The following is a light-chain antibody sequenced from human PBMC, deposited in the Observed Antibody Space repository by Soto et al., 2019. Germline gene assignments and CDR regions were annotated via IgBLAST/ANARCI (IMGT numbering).Light chain of an antibody. V-gene: IGKV3-20*01. J-gene: IGKJ1*01. CDR1: QSLTSDY. Sequence: DIVLTQSPVTLSLSPGERATLSCRASQSLTSDYLAWYQQKPGQAPRLLIYGASSRATGIPDRFSGSGSGTDFTLTISRLEPEDFAVYYCQQYGSSPRTFGQGTKVDIK. CDR3: QQYGSSPRT. CDR2: GAS.